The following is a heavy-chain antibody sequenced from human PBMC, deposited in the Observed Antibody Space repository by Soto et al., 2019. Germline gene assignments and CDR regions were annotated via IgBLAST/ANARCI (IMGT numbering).Heavy chain of an antibody. D-gene: IGHD3-22*01. CDR1: GGSISSGGYY. J-gene: IGHJ4*02. CDR2: IYYSGST. V-gene: IGHV4-31*03. CDR3: ARGVRPNYFDY. Sequence: SETLSLTCTVSGGSISSGGYYWSWIRQHPGKGLEWIGYIYYSGSTYYNPSLKSRVTISVDTSKNQFSLKLSSVTAADTAVYYCARGVRPNYFDYWGQGTLVTVSS.